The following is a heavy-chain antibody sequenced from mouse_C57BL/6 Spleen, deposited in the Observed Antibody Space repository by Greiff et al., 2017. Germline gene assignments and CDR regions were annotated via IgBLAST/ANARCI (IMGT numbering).Heavy chain of an antibody. J-gene: IGHJ2*01. Sequence: QVQLQQPGAELVKPGASVKLSCKASGYTFTSYWMHWVKQRPGQGLEWIGMIHPNSGSTNYNEKFKSKATLNVDKSSSTAYMQLSSLTSKDSAVYYCARSSYYYGSYFDYWGQGTTLTVSS. V-gene: IGHV1-64*01. D-gene: IGHD1-1*01. CDR1: GYTFTSYW. CDR3: ARSSYYYGSYFDY. CDR2: IHPNSGST.